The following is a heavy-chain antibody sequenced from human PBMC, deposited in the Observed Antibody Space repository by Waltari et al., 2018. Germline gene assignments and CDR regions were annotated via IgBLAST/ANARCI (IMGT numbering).Heavy chain of an antibody. D-gene: IGHD5-18*01. CDR1: GGSISRSY. J-gene: IGHJ4*02. CDR2: IYYSGST. V-gene: IGHV4-59*01. Sequence: QVQLQAPGPGLVKPSATLSLTCTVSGGSISRSYWSWIRQPPGKGLEWIGYIYYSGSTNYNPSLKSRVTISVDTSKNQFSLKLSSVTAADTAVYYCARDTAMRGVDYWGQGTLVTVSS. CDR3: ARDTAMRGVDY.